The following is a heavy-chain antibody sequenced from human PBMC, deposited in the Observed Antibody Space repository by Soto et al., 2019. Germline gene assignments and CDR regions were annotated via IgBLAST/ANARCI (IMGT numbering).Heavy chain of an antibody. CDR3: ARGVGDDYNQRYHGMDV. CDR2: IYYTGST. Sequence: QVQLQESGPGLLKPSQTLSLTCTVSGTSISSTHHYWSWIRQSPRKGLEWIGYIYYTGSTYYNPSRESRGITSVDTSKHPFSLKVDSMTAADTAVYFCARGVGDDYNQRYHGMDVWGQGTTVIVSS. CDR1: GTSISSTHHY. D-gene: IGHD4-4*01. V-gene: IGHV4-31*03. J-gene: IGHJ6*02.